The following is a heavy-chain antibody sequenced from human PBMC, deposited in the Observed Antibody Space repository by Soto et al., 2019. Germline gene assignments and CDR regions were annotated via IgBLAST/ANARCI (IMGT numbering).Heavy chain of an antibody. Sequence: EVQLLESGGDLVQPGGSLRLSCAASGFTFSSYAMSWVRQAPGEGLEWVSAISTSGGNTYYADSVKGRFTIYRDNSKNTLYLVMNSVRAEDTAVYYCAKGSGFCSGGSCYAPTDYWGQGTLVTVSS. CDR3: AKGSGFCSGGSCYAPTDY. D-gene: IGHD2-15*01. CDR2: ISTSGGNT. J-gene: IGHJ4*02. V-gene: IGHV3-23*01. CDR1: GFTFSSYA.